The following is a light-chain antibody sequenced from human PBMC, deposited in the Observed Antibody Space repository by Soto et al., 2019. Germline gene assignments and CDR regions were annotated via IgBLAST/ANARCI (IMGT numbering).Light chain of an antibody. CDR1: QGIDTF. CDR3: QQLNSFPWT. Sequence: IHLTQSPSSLSASVGDRVTITCRASQGIDTFLAWYQQKPGKAPKLLIYAASTPQNGVPSRFSGRGSGTDFTLTISSLQPEDFATYYCQQLNSFPWTFGQGTKGEIK. CDR2: AAS. V-gene: IGKV1-9*01. J-gene: IGKJ1*01.